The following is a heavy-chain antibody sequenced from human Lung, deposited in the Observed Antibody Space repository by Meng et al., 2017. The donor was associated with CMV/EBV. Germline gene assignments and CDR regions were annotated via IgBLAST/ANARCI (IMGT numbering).Heavy chain of an antibody. D-gene: IGHD5-24*01. CDR3: ARVEMSTSWAVDY. J-gene: IGHJ4*02. CDR2: IYPGDSDI. V-gene: IGHV5-51*01. CDR1: GYRFTSYW. Sequence: GGSLRLSCEGFGYRFTSYWIGWVRQMPGRGLEWMGIIYPGDSDIRYSPSFDGQVIISADKTVSTAYLQWSSLKASDSATYYCARVEMSTSWAVDYWGQGTLVXVSS.